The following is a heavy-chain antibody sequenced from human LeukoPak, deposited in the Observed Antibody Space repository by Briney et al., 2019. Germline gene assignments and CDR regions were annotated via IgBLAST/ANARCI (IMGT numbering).Heavy chain of an antibody. CDR3: ARNRDRSWFDP. CDR2: INPNSGGT. Sequence: ASVKVSCKASGYTFTGYYMHWVRQAPGQRPEWMGWINPNSGGTNYAQKFQGRVTMTRDTSISTAYMELSRLRSDDTAVYYCARNRDRSWFDPWGQGTLVTVSS. D-gene: IGHD1-14*01. CDR1: GYTFTGYY. J-gene: IGHJ5*02. V-gene: IGHV1-2*02.